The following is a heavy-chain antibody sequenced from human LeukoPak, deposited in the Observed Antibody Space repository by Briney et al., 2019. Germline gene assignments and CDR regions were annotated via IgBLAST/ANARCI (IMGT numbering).Heavy chain of an antibody. V-gene: IGHV4-39*01. CDR2: IYYSGST. J-gene: IGHJ4*02. CDR3: ARNASDSGTSYFDY. Sequence: SETLSLTCTVPSGSISSSTYYWGWIRQPPGKGLEWIGSIYYSGSTSYNPSLKSRVTISVDTSKNQFSLRLDSVTAADTAVYYCARNASDSGTSYFDYWGQGTLVTVSS. D-gene: IGHD1-26*01. CDR1: SGSISSSTYY.